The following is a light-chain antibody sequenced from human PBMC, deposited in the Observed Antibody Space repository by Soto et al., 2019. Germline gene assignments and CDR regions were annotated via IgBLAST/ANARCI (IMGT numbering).Light chain of an antibody. CDR2: DAS. Sequence: IQMTQSPSSVSASVGDRVTMTCRASQGVGGWLAWYQQKPGKAPKLLIYDASSLESGVPSRFSGSGSGTEFTLTISSLQPDDFATYYCQQYNSYSYTFGQGTKLEIK. CDR3: QQYNSYSYT. V-gene: IGKV1-5*01. CDR1: QGVGGW. J-gene: IGKJ2*01.